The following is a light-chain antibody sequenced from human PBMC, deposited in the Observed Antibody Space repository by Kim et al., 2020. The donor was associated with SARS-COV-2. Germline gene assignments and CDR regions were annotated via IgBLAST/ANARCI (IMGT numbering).Light chain of an antibody. CDR2: DAS. J-gene: IGKJ4*01. CDR3: QQRSNWPPT. V-gene: IGKV3-11*01. CDR1: QSVSSY. Sequence: SPGERATLSCRASQSVSSYLAWYQQKPGQAPRLLIYDASNRATGIPARFSGSGSGTDFTLTISSLEPEDFAVYYCQQRSNWPPTFGGGTKVDIK.